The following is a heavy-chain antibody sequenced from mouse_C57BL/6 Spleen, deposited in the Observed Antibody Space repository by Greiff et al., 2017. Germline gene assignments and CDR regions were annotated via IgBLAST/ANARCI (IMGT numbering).Heavy chain of an antibody. J-gene: IGHJ4*01. CDR1: GFSLTSYG. Sequence: VQLVESGPGLVQPSQSLSITCTVSGFSLTSYGVHWVRQSPGKGLEWLGVIWRGGSTDYNAAFMSRLSITKDNSKSQVFFKMNSLQADDTAISYCAKNYDYGVQAMDYWGQGTSVTVSS. D-gene: IGHD2-4*01. V-gene: IGHV2-5*01. CDR2: IWRGGST. CDR3: AKNYDYGVQAMDY.